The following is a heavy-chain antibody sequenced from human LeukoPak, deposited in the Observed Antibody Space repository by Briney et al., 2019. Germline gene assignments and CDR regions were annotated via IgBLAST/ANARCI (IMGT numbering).Heavy chain of an antibody. J-gene: IGHJ5*02. D-gene: IGHD6-6*01. CDR3: AGVYSSSGGEGWFDP. CDR2: IYHSGST. V-gene: IGHV4-4*02. Sequence: SGTLSLTCAVSGGSISSSNWWSWVRQPPGKGLEWIGEIYHSGSTNYNPSLKSRVTISVDKSKNQFSLKLSSVTAADTAVYYCAGVYSSSGGEGWFDPWGQGTLVTVSS. CDR1: GGSISSSNW.